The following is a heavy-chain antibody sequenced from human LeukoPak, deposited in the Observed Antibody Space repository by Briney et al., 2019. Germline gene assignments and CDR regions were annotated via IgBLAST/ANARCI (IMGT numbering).Heavy chain of an antibody. CDR1: GYTFTDYY. D-gene: IGHD3-3*01. V-gene: IGHV1-8*03. CDR3: ARVRLRNGYNWFDP. Sequence: ASVKVSCKASGYTFTDYYINWVRQDPGQGLEWMGWMSPDSGDTGYAHKFQGRVTITRNTSITTAYMELRSLTFEDTAVYYCARVRLRNGYNWFDPWGQGTLVTVSS. CDR2: MSPDSGDT. J-gene: IGHJ5*02.